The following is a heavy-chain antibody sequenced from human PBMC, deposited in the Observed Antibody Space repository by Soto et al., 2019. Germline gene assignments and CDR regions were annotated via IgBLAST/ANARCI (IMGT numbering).Heavy chain of an antibody. CDR1: GFTFSSYW. CDR2: IKQDGSEK. CDR3: ASRRGDYPGYDFDI. Sequence: EVQLVESGGGLVQPGGSLRLSCAASGFTFSSYWMSWVRQAPGKGLEWVANIKQDGSEKYYVYSVKGRFTISSDNAKNALYLQTNCLRAKDTAVYYCASRRGDYPGYDFDICGRGTMVTVSS. V-gene: IGHV3-7*01. D-gene: IGHD3-10*01. J-gene: IGHJ3*02.